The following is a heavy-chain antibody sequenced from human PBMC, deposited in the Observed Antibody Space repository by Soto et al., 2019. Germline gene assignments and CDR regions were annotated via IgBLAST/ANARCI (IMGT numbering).Heavy chain of an antibody. J-gene: IGHJ3*02. CDR1: GFTFSSYA. D-gene: IGHD3-3*01. CDR3: ARDRRPLNYDFWSRPLGAFDI. CDR2: ISYDGSNK. V-gene: IGHV3-30-3*01. Sequence: GGSLRLSCAASGFTFSSYAMHWVRQAPGKGLEWVAVISYDGSNKYYADSVKGRFTISRDNSKNTLYLQMNSLRAEDTAVYYCARDRRPLNYDFWSRPLGAFDIWGQGTMVTVSS.